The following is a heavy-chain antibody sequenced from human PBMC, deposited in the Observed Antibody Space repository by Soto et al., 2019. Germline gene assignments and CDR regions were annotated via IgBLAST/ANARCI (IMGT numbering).Heavy chain of an antibody. J-gene: IGHJ4*02. CDR2: ISGSGGST. V-gene: IGHV3-23*01. D-gene: IGHD3-22*01. CDR3: AKDRVAVGTMIVVVKAYFDY. Sequence: EVQLLESGGGLVQPGGSLRLSCAASGFTFSSYAMSWVRQAPGKGLEWVSAISGSGGSTYYADSVKGRFTISRDNSKNTLYLQMNSLRAEDTAVYYCAKDRVAVGTMIVVVKAYFDYWGQGTLVTVSS. CDR1: GFTFSSYA.